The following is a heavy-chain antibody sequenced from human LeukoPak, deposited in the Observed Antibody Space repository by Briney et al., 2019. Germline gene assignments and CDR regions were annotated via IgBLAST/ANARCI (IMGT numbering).Heavy chain of an antibody. CDR2: IKKDGSQK. CDR1: GFTFSSFW. Sequence: PGGSLRLSCAASGFTFSSFWMSWVRQAPGKGLEWVANIKKDGSQKYYVDSLEGRFTISRDNAKNSLYLQMDSLRVDDTAVYYCTRVFGGYDVSDYWGQGTLVTVSS. CDR3: TRVFGGYDVSDY. D-gene: IGHD3-3*01. J-gene: IGHJ4*02. V-gene: IGHV3-7*03.